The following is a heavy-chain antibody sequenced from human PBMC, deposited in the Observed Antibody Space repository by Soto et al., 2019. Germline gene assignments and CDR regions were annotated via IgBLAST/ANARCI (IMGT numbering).Heavy chain of an antibody. Sequence: EVQLVDSGGGLVQPGGSLRLSCAGSGFTFSNYAMSWVRQAPGTGLEWVSGIGASGAGTYYADSVKGRFTISRDNSKNTLHLQMNSLRAEDTAVYYCALRKTGSYFDYWGQGALVTVSS. D-gene: IGHD1-26*01. J-gene: IGHJ4*02. V-gene: IGHV3-23*04. CDR2: IGASGAGT. CDR1: GFTFSNYA. CDR3: ALRKTGSYFDY.